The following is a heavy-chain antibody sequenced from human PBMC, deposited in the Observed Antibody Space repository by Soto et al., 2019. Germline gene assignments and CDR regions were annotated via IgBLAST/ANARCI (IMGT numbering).Heavy chain of an antibody. Sequence: GASVKVSCKASGYTFTGYGISWVRQAPGQGLEWMGWMNPNSGNTGYAQKFQGRVTMTRNTSISTAYMELSSLRSEDTAVYYCARGFRTAIFGVVIRTSFDYWGQGTLVTVSP. D-gene: IGHD3-3*01. CDR3: ARGFRTAIFGVVIRTSFDY. J-gene: IGHJ4*02. V-gene: IGHV1-8*02. CDR2: MNPNSGNT. CDR1: GYTFTGYG.